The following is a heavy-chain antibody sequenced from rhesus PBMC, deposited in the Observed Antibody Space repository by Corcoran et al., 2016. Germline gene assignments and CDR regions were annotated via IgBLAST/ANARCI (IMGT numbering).Heavy chain of an antibody. V-gene: IGHV4-122*02. D-gene: IGHD6-13*01. J-gene: IGHJ4*01. CDR1: GGSISSGYYY. CDR3: ARVGIAAEIDY. CDR2: ITYSGST. Sequence: QVQLQESGPGLVKPSETLSLTCAGSGGSISSGYYYWSWIRQPPGKGLEWIGYITYSGSTSYNPSLKSRVTISRDTSKNQFSLKLSSVTAADTAVYYCARVGIAAEIDYWGQGVLVTVSS.